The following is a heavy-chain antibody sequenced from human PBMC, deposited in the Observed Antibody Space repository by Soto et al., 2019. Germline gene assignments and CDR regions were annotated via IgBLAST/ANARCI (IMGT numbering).Heavy chain of an antibody. V-gene: IGHV3-23*01. CDR2: ISCSGGST. CDR3: AKVDTVMAPVRX. CDR1: GFTFSSYA. Sequence: GGSLRLSCAASGFTFSSYAMSWVRQAPGKGLEWVSSISCSGGSTYYADSVKVRFTISIDNSKNTLYLQMNSLRAEDTAVYYCAKVDTVMAPVRXWGQVTLVTVSX. J-gene: IGHJ4*02. D-gene: IGHD5-18*01.